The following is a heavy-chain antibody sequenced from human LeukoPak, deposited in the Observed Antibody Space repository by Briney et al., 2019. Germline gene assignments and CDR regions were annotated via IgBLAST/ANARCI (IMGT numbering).Heavy chain of an antibody. V-gene: IGHV1-2*02. Sequence: ASVKVSCKASGYTFIDYYIHWVRQAPGQGLEWMGWINPNSGGTNYGQKFQGRVTMTRDTSISTVYMELSSLRSEDTAVYYCARDQSGVHFDLWGRGTLVTVSS. CDR2: INPNSGGT. J-gene: IGHJ2*01. D-gene: IGHD7-27*01. CDR1: GYTFIDYY. CDR3: ARDQSGVHFDL.